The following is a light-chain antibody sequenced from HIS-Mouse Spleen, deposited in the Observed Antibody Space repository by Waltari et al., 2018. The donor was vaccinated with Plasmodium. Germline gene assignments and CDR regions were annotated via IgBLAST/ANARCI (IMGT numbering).Light chain of an antibody. CDR3: QQYNNWPRT. CDR1: QSVSSN. J-gene: IGKJ1*01. V-gene: IGKV3-15*01. CDR2: GAS. Sequence: EIVMTQSPATLSVSPGERATLSGRASQSVSSNLAWYQHKPGQAPRLLIYGASTRATGIPARFSGSGSGTEFTLTISSMQSEDFAVYYCQQYNNWPRTFGQGTKVEIK.